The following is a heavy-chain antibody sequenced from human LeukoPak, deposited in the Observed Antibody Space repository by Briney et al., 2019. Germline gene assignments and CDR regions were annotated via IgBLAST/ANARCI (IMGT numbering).Heavy chain of an antibody. CDR1: GFIFSSYE. V-gene: IGHV3-48*03. CDR3: ARGSDNYGGYVDY. CDR2: ISSSDNTI. D-gene: IGHD2-21*01. Sequence: GGSLRLSCVASGFIFSSYEMNWVRQAPGKGLEWVSYISSSDNTIYYADSVKGRFTISRDNAKNSLYLQMNSLRAEDTAVYYCARGSDNYGGYVDYWGQGTLVTVSS. J-gene: IGHJ4*02.